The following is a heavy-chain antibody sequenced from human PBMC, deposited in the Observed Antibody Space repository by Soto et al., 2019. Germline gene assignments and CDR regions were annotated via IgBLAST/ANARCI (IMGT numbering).Heavy chain of an antibody. CDR3: ARGGGPKWNWGNWFDP. CDR1: GGSFSGYY. V-gene: IGHV4-34*01. Sequence: SETLSLTCAVYGGSFSGYYWSWIRQPPGKGLEWIGEINHSGSTNYNPSLKSRVTISVDTSKNQFSLKLSSVTAADTAVYYCARGGGPKWNWGNWFDPWGQGTLVTVSS. CDR2: INHSGST. J-gene: IGHJ5*02. D-gene: IGHD7-27*01.